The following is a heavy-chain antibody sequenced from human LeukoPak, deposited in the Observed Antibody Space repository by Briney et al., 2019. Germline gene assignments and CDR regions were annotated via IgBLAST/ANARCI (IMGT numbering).Heavy chain of an antibody. Sequence: ASVKVSCKASGYTFTSYDINWVRQANGQGLEWMGWMNPNSGNTGYAQKFQGRVTITRNTSISTAYMELSSLRSEDTAVYYCARAGQRCLQSGNSFDYWGQRTLVTVSS. V-gene: IGHV1-8*03. CDR2: MNPNSGNT. CDR3: ARAGQRCLQSGNSFDY. J-gene: IGHJ4*02. D-gene: IGHD5-24*01. CDR1: GYTFTSYD.